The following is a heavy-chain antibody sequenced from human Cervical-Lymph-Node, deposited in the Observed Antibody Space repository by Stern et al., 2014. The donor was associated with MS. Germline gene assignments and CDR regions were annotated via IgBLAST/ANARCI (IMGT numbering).Heavy chain of an antibody. Sequence: QLVQSGAEVKQPGESLRISCEGSGYTFANYWIAWGRQAPGKGLEWMGIIYPGDSDTRYSPSSKGQVTISADKFTNTAYLQWNSLKASDTAMYYCARRDSSNWKWFDPWGQGTLVTVSS. D-gene: IGHD1-20*01. CDR2: IYPGDSDT. J-gene: IGHJ5*02. CDR3: ARRDSSNWKWFDP. V-gene: IGHV5-51*01. CDR1: GYTFANYW.